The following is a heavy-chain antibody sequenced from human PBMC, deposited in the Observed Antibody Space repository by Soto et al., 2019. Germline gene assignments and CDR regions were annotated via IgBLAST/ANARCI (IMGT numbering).Heavy chain of an antibody. CDR2: IYHTGST. J-gene: IGHJ4*02. V-gene: IGHV4-59*01. CDR1: AGSLSNYY. Sequence: QVQLQESGPGLVKPSETLSLTCSVSAGSLSNYYWTWIRQSPGKGLEWIGEIYHTGSTKYNPSLKSRGDISVDMSKNQFSRTLSSVAPADTAVYYSARGGRASGLYFLYYFDLWGQGTLITVSS. D-gene: IGHD3-16*01. CDR3: ARGGRASGLYFLYYFDL.